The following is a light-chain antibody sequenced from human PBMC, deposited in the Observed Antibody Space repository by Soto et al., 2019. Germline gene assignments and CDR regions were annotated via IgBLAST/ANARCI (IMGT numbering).Light chain of an antibody. Sequence: EIVMTQSPATLSVSPGERATLSCRASQSVSSNLAWYQQKPGQAPRLLLYGASIRATGIPARFSGSGSGTEFTLTISSLQSEDFAVYYCQQYNNWPPTFGGGTKVEIK. CDR1: QSVSSN. CDR2: GAS. J-gene: IGKJ4*01. V-gene: IGKV3D-15*01. CDR3: QQYNNWPPT.